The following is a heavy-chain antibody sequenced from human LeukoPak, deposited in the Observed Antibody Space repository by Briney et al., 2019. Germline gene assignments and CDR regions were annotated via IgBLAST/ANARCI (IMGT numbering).Heavy chain of an antibody. V-gene: IGHV3-7*01. CDR3: ARPYGSGSSYKAFNI. CDR2: IKQDGSEK. J-gene: IGHJ3*02. D-gene: IGHD3-10*01. CDR1: GFTVSSYW. Sequence: GGSLRLSCVASGFTVSSYWMGWVRQAPGKGPEWVANIKQDGSEKYYVESLKGRFTISRDNAENSLYLQINSLRVEDTAVYYCARPYGSGSSYKAFNIWGQGTMVTVSS.